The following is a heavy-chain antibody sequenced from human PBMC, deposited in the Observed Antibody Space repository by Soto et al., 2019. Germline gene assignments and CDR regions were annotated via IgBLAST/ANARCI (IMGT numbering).Heavy chain of an antibody. V-gene: IGHV1-18*01. J-gene: IGHJ6*02. D-gene: IGHD1-20*01. CDR2: ISGYNGNA. CDR3: ARDHPGITRGDV. Sequence: QVQLVQSGGEVKKPGASVKVSCKASGYTFTSYGISWVRQAPGQGLEWMRWISGYNGNANYAQNVQGRVTMTTDTSTSTAYMEVRSLRSDDTAVYYCARDHPGITRGDVWGQGTTVTVSS. CDR1: GYTFTSYG.